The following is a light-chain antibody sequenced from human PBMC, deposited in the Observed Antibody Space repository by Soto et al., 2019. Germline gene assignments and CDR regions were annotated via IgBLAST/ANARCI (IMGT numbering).Light chain of an antibody. CDR2: GAS. J-gene: IGKJ1*01. Sequence: IVMTQSPATLSVSPGEIATLSFSASQSVSSSYLAWYQQKPGQAPRLLIYGASSRATGIPDRFSGSGSGTVFTLTISRLEPEDFATYYCQQSYSTLWTFGQGTKVDIK. CDR3: QQSYSTLWT. CDR1: QSVSSSY. V-gene: IGKV3D-20*02.